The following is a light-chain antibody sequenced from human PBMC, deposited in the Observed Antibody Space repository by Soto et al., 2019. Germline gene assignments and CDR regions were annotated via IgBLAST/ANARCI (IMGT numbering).Light chain of an antibody. CDR1: QSVSRTY. V-gene: IGKV3-20*01. J-gene: IGKJ1*01. CDR2: ATS. Sequence: EIVLTQSPCTLSLSPGERATLSCRASQSVSRTYLAWYQQKPVQAPRLLIYATSSRATGIPDRFSGSGSGTDFTLTISRLEPEDFAVYYCQQYGRSGTFGQGTKVDIK. CDR3: QQYGRSGT.